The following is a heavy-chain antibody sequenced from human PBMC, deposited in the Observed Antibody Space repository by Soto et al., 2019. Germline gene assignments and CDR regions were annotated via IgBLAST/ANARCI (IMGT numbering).Heavy chain of an antibody. D-gene: IGHD2-8*01. CDR3: ARDGYCTNGVCYTKVWFDP. Sequence: SQTLSLTCAISGDSVSSNSAAWNWIRQSPSRGLEWLGRTYYRSKWYNDYAVSVKSRITINPDTSKNQFSLQLNSVTPEDTAVYYCARDGYCTNGVCYTKVWFDPWGQGTLVTVSS. J-gene: IGHJ5*02. V-gene: IGHV6-1*01. CDR1: GDSVSSNSAA. CDR2: TYYRSKWYN.